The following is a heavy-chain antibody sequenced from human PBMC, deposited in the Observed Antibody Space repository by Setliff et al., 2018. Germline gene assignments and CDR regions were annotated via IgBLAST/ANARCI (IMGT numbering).Heavy chain of an antibody. V-gene: IGHV5-51*01. CDR3: ARRGYGGYIYGSFDS. CDR1: GYRFTSQW. CDR2: IYPADSDT. D-gene: IGHD5-18*01. Sequence: GASLTLSCKASGYRFTSQWIAWVRQTPGRGLEWMGIIYPADSDTTYSPSFQGQVTISVDKSLSTAYLQWSSLKASDSGKYYCARRGYGGYIYGSFDSWGQGTLVTVSS. J-gene: IGHJ5*01.